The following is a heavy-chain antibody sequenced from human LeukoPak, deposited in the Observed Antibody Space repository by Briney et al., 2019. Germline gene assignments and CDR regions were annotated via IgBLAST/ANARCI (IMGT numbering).Heavy chain of an antibody. Sequence: PGGSLRLSCAASGFTFSSYWMHLVRQAPGEGLVWVSRINIDGSSTSYAASVKGRFTISRDNAKNTLYLQMNSLRAEDTAVYYCARFQPRSSSSFDYWGQGTLVTVSS. J-gene: IGHJ4*02. D-gene: IGHD6-6*01. CDR2: INIDGSST. CDR1: GFTFSSYW. CDR3: ARFQPRSSSSFDY. V-gene: IGHV3-74*01.